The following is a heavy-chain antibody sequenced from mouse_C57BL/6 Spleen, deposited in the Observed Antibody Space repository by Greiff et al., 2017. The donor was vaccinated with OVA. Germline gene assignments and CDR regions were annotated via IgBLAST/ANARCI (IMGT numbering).Heavy chain of an antibody. J-gene: IGHJ4*01. D-gene: IGHD4-1*02. CDR1: GYTFPSYW. Sequence: QVQLQQPGAELVMPGASVKLSCKASGYTFPSYWMHWVKQRPGQGLAWIGEIDPSDSYTNYNQQLKGKSTLTVDKSSSAAYMQRSSLTSEDSAVYYCARRVNWDDYAMDYWGQGTSVTVSS. CDR2: IDPSDSYT. CDR3: ARRVNWDDYAMDY. V-gene: IGHV1-69*01.